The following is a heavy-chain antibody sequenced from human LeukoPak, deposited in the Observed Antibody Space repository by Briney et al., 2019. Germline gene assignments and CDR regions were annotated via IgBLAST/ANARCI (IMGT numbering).Heavy chain of an antibody. CDR2: INWNGGST. D-gene: IGHD3-22*01. CDR1: GFTLDDYG. Sequence: PGGSLRLSCAASGFTLDDYGMSWVRQAPGKGLEWVSGINWNGGSTGYADSVKGRFTISRDNAKNSLYLQMNSLRAEDTALYYCARVPLSHEVIYYFDYWGQGTLVTVSS. J-gene: IGHJ4*02. V-gene: IGHV3-20*04. CDR3: ARVPLSHEVIYYFDY.